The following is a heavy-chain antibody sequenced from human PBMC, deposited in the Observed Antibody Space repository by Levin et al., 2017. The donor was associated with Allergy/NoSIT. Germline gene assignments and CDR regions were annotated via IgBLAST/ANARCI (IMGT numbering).Heavy chain of an antibody. CDR3: ARDSVAKWFPDTPLRLGELSLGYYYYMDV. CDR1: GGSISSGSYY. J-gene: IGHJ6*03. D-gene: IGHD3-16*02. CDR2: IYTSGST. Sequence: SETLSLTCTVSGGSISSGSYYWSWIRQPAGKGLEWIGRIYTSGSTNYNPSLKSRVTISVDTSKNQFSLKLSSVTAADTAVYYCARDSVAKWFPDTPLRLGELSLGYYYYMDVWGKGTTVTVSS. V-gene: IGHV4-61*02.